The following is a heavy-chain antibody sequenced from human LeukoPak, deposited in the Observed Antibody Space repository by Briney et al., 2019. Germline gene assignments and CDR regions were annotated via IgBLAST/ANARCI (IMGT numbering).Heavy chain of an antibody. Sequence: ASVKVSCKASGYTFTTYGISWVRQAPGQGPEWMVWISTYSGNTHYAQELQGRVTLTTDTSTSKAYMDLRRMRSDDTAVYYCARDGRGHWDTRIWYLGNWFDPWGQGTLVTVSS. J-gene: IGHJ5*02. D-gene: IGHD6-13*01. CDR2: ISTYSGNT. CDR1: GYTFTTYG. V-gene: IGHV1-18*01. CDR3: ARDGRGHWDTRIWYLGNWFDP.